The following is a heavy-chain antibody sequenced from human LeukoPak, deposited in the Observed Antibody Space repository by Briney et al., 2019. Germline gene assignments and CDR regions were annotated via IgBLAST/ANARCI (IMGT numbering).Heavy chain of an antibody. V-gene: IGHV1-46*01. Sequence: ASVKVSCKASGYTFTNYYMHWVRQAPGQGLEWMGIINPSAGSTVYAQKFQGRVTMTRDMSTSTVYMELSSLRSEDTAVYYCARATGIVVGDLGYWGQGTLVTVSS. D-gene: IGHD6-19*01. CDR3: ARATGIVVGDLGY. CDR1: GYTFTNYY. J-gene: IGHJ4*02. CDR2: INPSAGST.